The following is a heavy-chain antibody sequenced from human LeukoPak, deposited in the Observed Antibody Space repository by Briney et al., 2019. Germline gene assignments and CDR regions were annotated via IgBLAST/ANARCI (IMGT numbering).Heavy chain of an antibody. CDR3: TRDRSLAEDD. CDR2: INQGGSDK. J-gene: IGHJ4*02. CDR1: GFTFSVHW. D-gene: IGHD1-14*01. Sequence: PGGSLRLSCAASGFTFSVHWMSWVRQAPGKGLEWVANINQGGSDKYYVDSVKGRFTISRDNANNLLYLQMNSLRGEDTAVYYCTRDRSLAEDDWGQGTLVTVSS. V-gene: IGHV3-7*01.